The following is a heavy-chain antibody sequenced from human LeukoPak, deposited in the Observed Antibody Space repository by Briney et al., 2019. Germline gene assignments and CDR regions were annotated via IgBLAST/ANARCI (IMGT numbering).Heavy chain of an antibody. Sequence: ASVTVSCKASGYTLTNYGISWVRPAPGQGREGMGWSCVCKCNKKNPQKLQGRVTMTTDTSTSTAYMELRSLRSDDTAVYYCARVDREQLPDYWGQGTLVTVSS. J-gene: IGHJ4*02. D-gene: IGHD6-6*01. V-gene: IGHV1-18*01. CDR3: ARVDREQLPDY. CDR1: GYTLTNYG. CDR2: SCVCKCNK.